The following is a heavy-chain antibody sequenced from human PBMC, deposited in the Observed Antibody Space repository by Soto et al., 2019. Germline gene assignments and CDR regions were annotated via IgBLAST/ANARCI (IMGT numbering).Heavy chain of an antibody. D-gene: IGHD5-12*01. CDR2: IYYSGST. Sequence: PSETLSLTCTVSGGSTSSGGYYWSWIRQHPGKGLEWIGYIYYSGSTYYNPSLKSRVTISVDTSKNQFSLKLSSVTAADTAVYYCARYERRWLQSFDYWGQGTLVTVSS. J-gene: IGHJ4*02. CDR3: ARYERRWLQSFDY. CDR1: GGSTSSGGYY. V-gene: IGHV4-31*03.